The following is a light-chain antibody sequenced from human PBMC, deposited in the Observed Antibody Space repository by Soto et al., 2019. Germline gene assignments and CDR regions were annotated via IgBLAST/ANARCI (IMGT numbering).Light chain of an antibody. CDR1: QSVGSY. Sequence: EIVMTQSPATLSVSPGARATLSCRASQSVGSYLAWYQQKPGQAPRLLIYATSNRATGIPGRFSGSGSGTDFTLTISSLEPEDFAVYYCQQRTNWLFTFGPGTKVDI. J-gene: IGKJ3*01. V-gene: IGKV3-11*01. CDR2: ATS. CDR3: QQRTNWLFT.